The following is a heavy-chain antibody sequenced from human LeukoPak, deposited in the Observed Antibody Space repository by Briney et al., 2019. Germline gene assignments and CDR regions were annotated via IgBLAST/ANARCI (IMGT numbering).Heavy chain of an antibody. CDR3: ASGAYDSSGYYHDY. V-gene: IGHV4-34*01. Sequence: SETLSLTCAVYGGSFSGYYWGWIRQPPGKGLEWIGEINHSGSTNYNPSLKSRVTISVDTSKNQFSLKLSSVTAADTAVYYCASGAYDSSGYYHDYWGQGTLVTVSS. D-gene: IGHD3-22*01. CDR2: INHSGST. CDR1: GGSFSGYY. J-gene: IGHJ4*02.